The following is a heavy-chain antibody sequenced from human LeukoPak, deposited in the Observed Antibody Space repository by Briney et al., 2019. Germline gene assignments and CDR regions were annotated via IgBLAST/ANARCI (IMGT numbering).Heavy chain of an antibody. CDR1: GFTFSDLY. D-gene: IGHD1-7*01. J-gene: IGHJ4*02. CDR3: TRENYEKLDS. CDR2: ITHKPHGYTT. Sequence: PGGSLRLSCAASGFTFSDLYMGWVRQAPGKGLEWVGRITHKPHGYTTKYAASLEGRFTISRDDSQNSLYLQINSLKTEDTAIYYCTRENYEKLDSWGQGTLVTVSS. V-gene: IGHV3-72*01.